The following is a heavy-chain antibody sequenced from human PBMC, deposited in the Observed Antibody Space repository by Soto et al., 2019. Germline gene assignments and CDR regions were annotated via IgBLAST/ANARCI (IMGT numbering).Heavy chain of an antibody. Sequence: PSETLALTCTVSGGSISSYDWSWIRQPPGKGLEWIGYIYYSGSINYNPSLKSRVTISVDTSKNQFSLKLSSVTAADTAVYYCARFTGIAAAGIDYWGQGTLVTVSS. CDR2: IYYSGSI. CDR1: GGSISSYD. D-gene: IGHD6-13*01. CDR3: ARFTGIAAAGIDY. J-gene: IGHJ4*02. V-gene: IGHV4-59*01.